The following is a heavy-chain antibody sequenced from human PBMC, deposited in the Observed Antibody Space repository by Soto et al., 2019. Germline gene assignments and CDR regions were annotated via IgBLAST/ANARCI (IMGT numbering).Heavy chain of an antibody. D-gene: IGHD3-3*01. CDR2: IYWDDDK. V-gene: IGHV2-5*02. CDR3: AHLTNLYADFLGFDY. J-gene: IGHJ4*02. Sequence: QITLKESGPTLVKPTQPLTLTCTFSGFSLSTSGVGVGWIRQPPGKALEWLALIYWDDDKRYSPSLNSRLTITKNTSKIEVVLTMTNMDPVDTATYYCAHLTNLYADFLGFDYWGQGTLVNGSS. CDR1: GFSLSTSGVG.